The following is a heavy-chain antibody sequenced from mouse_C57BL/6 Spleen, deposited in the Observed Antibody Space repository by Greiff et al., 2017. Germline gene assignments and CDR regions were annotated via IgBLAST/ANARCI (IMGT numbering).Heavy chain of an antibody. D-gene: IGHD2-4*01. CDR2: IDPSDSET. CDR1: GYTFTSYW. CDR3: ARSGNDYDGFAY. J-gene: IGHJ3*01. Sequence: VQLQQPGAELVRPGSSVKLSCKASGYTFTSYWMHWVKQRPIQGLEWIGNIDPSDSETHYNQKFKDKATLTVDKSSSTAYMKLSSRTSEDSAVYYCARSGNDYDGFAYWGQGTLVTVSA. V-gene: IGHV1-52*01.